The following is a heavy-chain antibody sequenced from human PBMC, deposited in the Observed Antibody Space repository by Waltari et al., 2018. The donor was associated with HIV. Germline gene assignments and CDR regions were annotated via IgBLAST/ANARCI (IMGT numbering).Heavy chain of an antibody. CDR3: ARDHRVRGVIITGYFDY. V-gene: IGHV3-21*01. J-gene: IGHJ4*02. CDR2: ISSSSYI. D-gene: IGHD3-10*01. CDR1: GFTFSSYS. Sequence: EVQLVESGGGLVKPGGSLRLSCAASGFTFSSYSLTWVRQAPGKGLEWVSSISSSSYIYYADSVKGRFTISRDNAKNSLYLQMNSLRAEDTAVYYCARDHRVRGVIITGYFDYWGQGTLVTVSS.